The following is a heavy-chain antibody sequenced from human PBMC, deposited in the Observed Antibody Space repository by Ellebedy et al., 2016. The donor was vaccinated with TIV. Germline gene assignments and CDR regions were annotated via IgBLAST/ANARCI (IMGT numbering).Heavy chain of an antibody. CDR2: INPSGGST. J-gene: IGHJ6*02. D-gene: IGHD3-3*01. CDR1: GYTFTSYY. V-gene: IGHV1-46*01. Sequence: ASVKVSXXASGYTFTSYYMHWVRQAPGQGLEWMGIINPSGGSTSYAQKFQGRVTMTRDTSTSTVYMELSSLRSEDTAVYYCAREMYYDFWSGKTSSHYYYYYGMDVWGQGTTVTVSS. CDR3: AREMYYDFWSGKTSSHYYYYYGMDV.